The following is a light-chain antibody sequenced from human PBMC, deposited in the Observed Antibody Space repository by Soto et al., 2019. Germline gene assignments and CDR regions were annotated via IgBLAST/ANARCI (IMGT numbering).Light chain of an antibody. CDR3: QQYGNSYT. V-gene: IGKV3-20*01. CDR1: QRVTTNY. J-gene: IGKJ2*01. CDR2: GVS. Sequence: EIVLTQSPGTLSLSPGERATLSCRASQRVTTNYLAWFQQKPGQAPRLLIYGVSRRATGITDRFSGSGSGTDFTLTISRLEPEDFAVYYCQQYGNSYTFGQGTKLEIK.